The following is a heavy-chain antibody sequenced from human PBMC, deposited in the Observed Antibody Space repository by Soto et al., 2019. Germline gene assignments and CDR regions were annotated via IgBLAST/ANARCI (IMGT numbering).Heavy chain of an antibody. CDR1: GFTFGYYA. CDR2: IRSKAYGGTT. V-gene: IGHV3-49*03. D-gene: IGHD3-22*01. CDR3: TRENYYDSSGYYWYYYYYGMDV. J-gene: IGHJ6*02. Sequence: GGSLRLSCTASGFTFGYYAMSWFRQAPGKGLEWVGFIRSKAYGGTTEYAASVKGRFTISRDDSKSIAYLQMNSLKTEDTAVYYCTRENYYDSSGYYWYYYYYGMDVWGQGTTVT.